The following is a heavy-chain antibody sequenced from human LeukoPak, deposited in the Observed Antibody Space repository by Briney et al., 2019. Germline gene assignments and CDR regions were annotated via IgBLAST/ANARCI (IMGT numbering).Heavy chain of an antibody. J-gene: IGHJ4*02. D-gene: IGHD6-13*01. CDR2: IYYSGST. V-gene: IGHV4-39*01. CDR3: ARQYSSSWNY. CDR1: GGSISSSSYY. Sequence: ASETLSLTCTVSGGSISSSSYYWGWIRQPPGKGLEWIGSIYYSGSTYYNPSLKSRVTISVDTSKNQFSQKLSSVTAADTAVYYCARQYSSSWNYWGQGTLVTVSS.